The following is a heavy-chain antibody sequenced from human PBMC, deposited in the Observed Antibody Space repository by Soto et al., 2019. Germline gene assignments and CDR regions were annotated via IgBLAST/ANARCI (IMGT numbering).Heavy chain of an antibody. CDR3: VKSRCGSNYDFLE. CDR1: GFSFSSYS. D-gene: IGHD3-3*01. J-gene: IGHJ4*01. V-gene: IGHV3-64D*06. CDR2: VSGDGVRT. Sequence: GCSLRLSCSASGFSFSSYSMHWVRQSPDKRLEYVSHVSGDGVRTYYADSVKGRFFISRDNSKNMLFLQMNSLRPEDSAVYYCVKSRCGSNYDFLEWGNGTLVTVSS.